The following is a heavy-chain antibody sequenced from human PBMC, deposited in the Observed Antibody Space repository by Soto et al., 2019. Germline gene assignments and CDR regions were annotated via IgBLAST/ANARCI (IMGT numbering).Heavy chain of an antibody. D-gene: IGHD5-18*01. CDR1: GFTFTDAW. V-gene: IGHV3-15*07. CDR2: LKSYTDAGTT. Sequence: EVQLVESGGGLVEPGGSLRLSCAASGFTFTDAWMIWVRQAPGKGLECVGRLKSYTDAGTTDYAAPVKGRFTVSRDDSKNTLYLQMNSLKTEDTAVYYCAKITRGNSYANYWGQGTLVTVSS. J-gene: IGHJ4*02. CDR3: AKITRGNSYANY.